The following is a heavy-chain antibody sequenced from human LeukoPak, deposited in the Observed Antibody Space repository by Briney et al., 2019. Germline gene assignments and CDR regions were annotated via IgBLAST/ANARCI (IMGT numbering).Heavy chain of an antibody. CDR1: GGSISSSSYY. Sequence: PSETLSLTCTVSGGSISSSSYYWGWIRQPPGKGLEWIGSIYYSGSTYYNPSLKSRVTISVDTSKNQFSLKLSSVTAADTAVYYCARTVYSSGWYIDCWGQGTLVTVSS. CDR2: IYYSGST. V-gene: IGHV4-39*01. D-gene: IGHD6-19*01. J-gene: IGHJ4*02. CDR3: ARTVYSSGWYIDC.